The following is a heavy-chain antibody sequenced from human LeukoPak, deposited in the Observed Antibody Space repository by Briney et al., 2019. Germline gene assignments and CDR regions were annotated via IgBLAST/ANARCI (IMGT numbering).Heavy chain of an antibody. Sequence: GSLRLSCSASGFTFSTYCMNWVRQAPGKGLEWVSSISIGSTYIFYGDSVKGRFTISRDDADNSLYLQMNSLRAEDTAVYYCARTRDSSGCFDLWGQGTLVTVSS. CDR3: ARTRDSSGCFDL. CDR2: ISIGSTYI. CDR1: GFTFSTYC. V-gene: IGHV3-21*01. D-gene: IGHD6-25*01. J-gene: IGHJ4*02.